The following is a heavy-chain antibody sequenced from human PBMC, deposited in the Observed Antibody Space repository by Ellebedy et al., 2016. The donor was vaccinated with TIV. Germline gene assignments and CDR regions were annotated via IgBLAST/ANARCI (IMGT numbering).Heavy chain of an antibody. CDR2: IIPILGIV. D-gene: IGHD1-26*01. CDR1: GGTFSTHA. CDR3: ARDLIVGAHPFDY. V-gene: IGHV1-69*04. Sequence: AASVKVSCKASGGTFSTHAITWVRQVPGQGLEWMGRIIPILGIVNSAQKFQGRVTITADKSTSTAYMELSSLRSEDTAVYYCARDLIVGAHPFDYWGQGTLVTVSS. J-gene: IGHJ4*02.